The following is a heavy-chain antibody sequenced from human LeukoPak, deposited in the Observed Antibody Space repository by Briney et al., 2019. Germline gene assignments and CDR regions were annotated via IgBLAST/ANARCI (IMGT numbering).Heavy chain of an antibody. V-gene: IGHV3-23*01. J-gene: IGHJ1*01. Sequence: PGGSLRLSCAASGFTFSSYAMSWVRQAPGKGLEWGSAISGSGGSTYYADSVKGRFTISRDNSKNTLYLQMNSLRAEDTAVYYCAKGQDGSDYYDSRAEYFQHWGQGTLVTVSS. CDR2: ISGSGGST. D-gene: IGHD3-22*01. CDR1: GFTFSSYA. CDR3: AKGQDGSDYYDSRAEYFQH.